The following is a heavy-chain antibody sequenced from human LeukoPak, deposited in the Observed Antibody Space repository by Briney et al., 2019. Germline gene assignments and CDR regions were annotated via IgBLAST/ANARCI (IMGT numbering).Heavy chain of an antibody. Sequence: GASVKVSCKASGYTFTGYYMHWLRQAPGQGLEWMGRINPNSGGTSYAQNFQGRVTMTRDTSISTAYMELTRLTSDDTAVYYCARDASVSADYWGQGTLVTVSS. V-gene: IGHV1-2*06. CDR1: GYTFTGYY. CDR2: INPNSGGT. D-gene: IGHD5/OR15-5a*01. CDR3: ARDASVSADY. J-gene: IGHJ4*02.